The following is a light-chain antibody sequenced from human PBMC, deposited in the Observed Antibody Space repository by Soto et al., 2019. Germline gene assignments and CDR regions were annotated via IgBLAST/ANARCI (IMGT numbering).Light chain of an antibody. CDR1: QSISSW. Sequence: DIQMTQSPSTLSASVGDRVTITCRASQSISSWLAWYQQKPGKAPKLLIYKESSLESGVASRFSGSGSGTEFTLTISSLQPDDFATYYCQQYNRYWTFGQGPKVEIK. CDR3: QQYNRYWT. J-gene: IGKJ1*01. CDR2: KES. V-gene: IGKV1-5*03.